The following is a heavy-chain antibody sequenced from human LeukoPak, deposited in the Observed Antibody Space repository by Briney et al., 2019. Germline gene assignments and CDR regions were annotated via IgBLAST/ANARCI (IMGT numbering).Heavy chain of an antibody. J-gene: IGHJ4*02. V-gene: IGHV4-34*01. CDR3: ATTSGGWYRGPGDFFDY. CDR2: INHSGST. D-gene: IGHD6-19*01. CDR1: GGSFSGYY. Sequence: PSETMSLTCAVYGGSFSGYYWSWTRQPPGKGLEWIGEINHSGSTNYNPSLKSRVTISVDTSKNQFSLKLSSVTAADTAVYYCATTSGGWYRGPGDFFDYWGQGTLVTVSS.